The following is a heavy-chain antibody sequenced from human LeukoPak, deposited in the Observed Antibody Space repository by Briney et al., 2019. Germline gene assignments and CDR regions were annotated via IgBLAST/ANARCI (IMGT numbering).Heavy chain of an antibody. CDR1: GGSFSGYY. CDR2: INHSGST. V-gene: IGHV4-34*01. D-gene: IGHD5-18*01. CDR3: ASTSKTWIQLWLDY. Sequence: SETLSLTCAVYGGSFSGYYWSWIRQPPGKGLEWIGEINHSGSTNYNPSLKSRVTISVDTSKNQFSLKLSSVTAADTAVYYCASTSKTWIQLWLDYWGQGTLVTVSS. J-gene: IGHJ4*02.